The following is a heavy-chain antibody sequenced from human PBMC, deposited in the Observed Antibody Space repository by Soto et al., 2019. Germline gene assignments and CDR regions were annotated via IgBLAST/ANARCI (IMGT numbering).Heavy chain of an antibody. CDR3: ARVEAATSYNWFGP. CDR2: IYYSGST. V-gene: IGHV4-31*03. J-gene: IGHJ5*02. Sequence: SETLSLTCSVSGGSISSGGYYWSWIRQHPGKGLEWIGYIYYSGSTDYNPSLKSRVTISVDTSKNQFSLKLTSVTAADTAVYYCARVEAATSYNWFGPWGQGTLVTVSS. D-gene: IGHD2-15*01. CDR1: GGSISSGGYY.